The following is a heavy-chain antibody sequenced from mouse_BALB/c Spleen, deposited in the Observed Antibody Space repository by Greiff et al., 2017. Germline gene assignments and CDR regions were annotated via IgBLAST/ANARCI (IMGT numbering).Heavy chain of an antibody. CDR1: GFTFSDYY. CDR3: ARYGKGAMDY. D-gene: IGHD2-10*02. V-gene: IGHV5-4*02. J-gene: IGHJ4*01. CDR2: ISDGGSYT. Sequence: DVHLVESGGGLVKPGGSLKLSCAASGFTFSDYYMYWVRQTPEKRLEWVATISDGGSYTYYPDSVKGRFTISRDNAKNNLYLQMSSLKSEDTAMYYCARYGKGAMDYWGQGTSVTVSS.